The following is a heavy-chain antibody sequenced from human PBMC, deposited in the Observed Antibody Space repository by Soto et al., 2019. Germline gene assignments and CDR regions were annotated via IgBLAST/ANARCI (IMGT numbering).Heavy chain of an antibody. CDR2: IYYSGST. V-gene: IGHV4-39*01. Sequence: PSETLSLTCSVSGGSISSSSYYWDWIRQPPGKELEWIGSIYYSGSTYYNPSLKSRVTVSVDTSKNQFSLKLSSVPAADTAVYYCARLNARYDSSGYYIKSDNPGLYYYGMDVWGQGTTVTVSS. CDR3: ARLNARYDSSGYYIKSDNPGLYYYGMDV. J-gene: IGHJ6*02. D-gene: IGHD3-22*01. CDR1: GGSISSSSYY.